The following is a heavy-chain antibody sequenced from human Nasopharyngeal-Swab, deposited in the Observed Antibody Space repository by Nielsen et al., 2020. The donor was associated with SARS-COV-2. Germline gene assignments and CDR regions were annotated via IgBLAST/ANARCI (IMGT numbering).Heavy chain of an antibody. CDR3: ARDGEMAAFDI. J-gene: IGHJ3*02. D-gene: IGHD5-24*01. V-gene: IGHV4-59*01. CDR2: IYYSGST. Sequence: VRQMPGKGLEWIGYIYYSGSTNYNPSLKSRVTISVDTSKNQFSLKLSSVTAADTAVYYCARDGEMAAFDIWGQGTMVTVSS.